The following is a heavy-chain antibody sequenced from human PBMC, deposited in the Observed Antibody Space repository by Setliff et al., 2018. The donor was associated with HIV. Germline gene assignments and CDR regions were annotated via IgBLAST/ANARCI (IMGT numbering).Heavy chain of an antibody. CDR1: GDSLSSQY. Sequence: ASVKVSCKASGDSLSSQYFHWVRQAPGQGPEWMGIIDPSGESINYTQRFQGRVTMTRDTSTNTVYMELSSLTSGDTAMYYCVSLMRVSQAFDIWGQGTMVTVSS. CDR2: IDPSGESI. V-gene: IGHV1-46*01. J-gene: IGHJ3*02. CDR3: VSLMRVSQAFDI.